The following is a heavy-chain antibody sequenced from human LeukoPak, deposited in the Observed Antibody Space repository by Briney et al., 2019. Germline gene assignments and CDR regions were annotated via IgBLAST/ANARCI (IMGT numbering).Heavy chain of an antibody. V-gene: IGHV4-39*07. CDR1: GGSISSSSYY. Sequence: PSETLSVTCTVSGGSISSSSYYWGRLRQPPGEGLEWIGSIYYSWSTYYNPSLKSRVTISVDRSKHRFSLQLSSVTAADTSVYYCARRPASDIVVVPAATSHNGFDPWGQGTLVTVSS. J-gene: IGHJ5*02. CDR3: ARRPASDIVVVPAATSHNGFDP. CDR2: IYYSWST. D-gene: IGHD2-2*01.